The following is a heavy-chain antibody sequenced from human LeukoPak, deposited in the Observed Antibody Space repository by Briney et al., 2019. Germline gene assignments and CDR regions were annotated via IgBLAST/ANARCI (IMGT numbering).Heavy chain of an antibody. CDR2: IYPGDSDT. J-gene: IGHJ4*02. D-gene: IGHD3-9*01. V-gene: IGHV5-51*01. Sequence: GESLKISCKGSGYSFTSYWIGWVRQMPGKGLEWMGIIYPGDSDTGYSPSFQGQVTISADKSISTAYLQWSSLKASDIAMYYCARRPYYDILTGYYSPFDYWGQGTLVTVSS. CDR1: GYSFTSYW. CDR3: ARRPYYDILTGYYSPFDY.